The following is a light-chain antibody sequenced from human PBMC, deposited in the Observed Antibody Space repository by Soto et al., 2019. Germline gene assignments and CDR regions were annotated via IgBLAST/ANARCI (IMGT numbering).Light chain of an antibody. CDR2: SAS. CDR1: QSISSN. J-gene: IGKJ2*01. Sequence: EIVMTQSPATLSVSPGERATLSCRASQSISSNLAWYQQKPGQAPRLLIYSASTRATGIPARFIGSGSVTEFTLTISSLQSEDVAVYYCQQYINWPPTYTFGQGTKLEIK. V-gene: IGKV3-15*01. CDR3: QQYINWPPTYT.